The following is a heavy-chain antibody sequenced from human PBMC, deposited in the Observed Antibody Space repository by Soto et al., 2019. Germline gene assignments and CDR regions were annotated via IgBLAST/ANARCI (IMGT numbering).Heavy chain of an antibody. CDR1: GGTFGSYT. CDR3: ARKQYSSSLGGAFDI. Sequence: QVQLVQSGAEVKKPGSSVKVSCKASGGTFGSYTISWVRQAPGQGLEWMGRIIPILGIANYAQKFQGRVTITADKSTSTAYMELSSLRSEDTAVYYCARKQYSSSLGGAFDIWGQGTMVTVSS. CDR2: IIPILGIA. D-gene: IGHD6-13*01. V-gene: IGHV1-69*02. J-gene: IGHJ3*02.